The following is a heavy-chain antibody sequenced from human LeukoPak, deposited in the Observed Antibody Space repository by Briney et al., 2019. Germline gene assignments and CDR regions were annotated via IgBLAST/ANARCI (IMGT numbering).Heavy chain of an antibody. CDR2: IYYSGST. J-gene: IGHJ4*02. Sequence: PSETLSLTCTVSGGSIRCSSYYWGWIRQPPGKGLEWIGTIYYSGSTYYNPSLKSRVTVSVDTSKNQFSLKLSSVTAADTAVYYCAGCSGASCYYITSPLYFDYWGQGTLVTVSS. CDR1: GGSIRCSSYY. V-gene: IGHV4-39*07. CDR3: AGCSGASCYYITSPLYFDY. D-gene: IGHD2-15*01.